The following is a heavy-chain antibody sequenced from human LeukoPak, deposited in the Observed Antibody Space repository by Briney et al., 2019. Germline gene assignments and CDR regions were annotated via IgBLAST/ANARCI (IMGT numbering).Heavy chain of an antibody. V-gene: IGHV3-23*01. CDR2: ISGSGGST. Sequence: GGSLRLSCAASGFTFSSYAMSWVRQAPGKGLEWVSAISGSGGSTYYADSVKGRFTISRDNSKNTLYLQMNSLSAEDTAVYYCAKSIRGVVITTNDAFDIWGQGTMVTVSS. CDR3: AKSIRGVVITTNDAFDI. J-gene: IGHJ3*02. CDR1: GFTFSSYA. D-gene: IGHD3-22*01.